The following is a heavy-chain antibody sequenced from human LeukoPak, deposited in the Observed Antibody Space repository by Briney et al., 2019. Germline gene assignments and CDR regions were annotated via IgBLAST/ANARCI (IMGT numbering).Heavy chain of an antibody. CDR2: ISSSSSYI. D-gene: IGHD6-13*01. CDR3: ARVGQQLAAFDY. V-gene: IGHV3-21*01. CDR1: GFTFSSYS. J-gene: IGHJ4*02. Sequence: GGSLRLTCAASGFTFSSYSMNWVRQAPGKGLEWVSSISSSSSYIYYADSVKGRFTISRDNAKNSLYLQMNSLRAEDTAVYYCARVGQQLAAFDYWGQGTLVTVSS.